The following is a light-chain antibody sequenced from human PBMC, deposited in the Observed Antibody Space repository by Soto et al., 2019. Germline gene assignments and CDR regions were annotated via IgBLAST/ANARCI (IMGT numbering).Light chain of an antibody. CDR1: SSNIGSNT. CDR2: STN. Sequence: QCVLPQPPSASGTPGQRVTISCSGSSSNIGSNTVNWYQQLPGTAPKLLIYSTNQRPSGVPDRFSGSKSGTSASLAISGLQSEDEADYYCAAWDDSLNGHVVFGGGTQLT. CDR3: AAWDDSLNGHVV. J-gene: IGLJ2*01. V-gene: IGLV1-44*01.